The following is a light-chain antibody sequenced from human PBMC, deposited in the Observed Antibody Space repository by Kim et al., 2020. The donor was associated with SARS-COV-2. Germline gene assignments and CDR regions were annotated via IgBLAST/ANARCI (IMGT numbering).Light chain of an antibody. Sequence: EIVLTQSPGTLSLSPGERATLSCRASQSVSSSYLAWYQQKPGQAPRLLIYDASSRATGIPDRFSGSGSGTDFTLTISRLEPEDFAVYYCPQYGSTPQSFGQG. CDR1: QSVSSSY. CDR3: PQYGSTPQS. J-gene: IGKJ2*03. CDR2: DAS. V-gene: IGKV3-20*01.